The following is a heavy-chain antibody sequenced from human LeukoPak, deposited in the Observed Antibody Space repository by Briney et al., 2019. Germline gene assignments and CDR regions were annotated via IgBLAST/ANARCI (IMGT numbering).Heavy chain of an antibody. J-gene: IGHJ4*02. CDR3: ARDNGLGRGGGVFDY. V-gene: IGHV3-74*01. CDR1: GFTFSSYW. Sequence: GGSLRLSCEASGFTFSSYWMAWVRQAPGKGLVWVSRINSDGSSTSYADSVKGRFTISTDNAKNTLYLQMNSLRAEDTAVYYCARDNGLGRGGGVFDYWGQGTLVTVSS. CDR2: INSDGSST. D-gene: IGHD2-21*01.